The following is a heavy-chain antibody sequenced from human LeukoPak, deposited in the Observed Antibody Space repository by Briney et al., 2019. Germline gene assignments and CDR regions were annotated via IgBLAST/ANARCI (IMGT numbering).Heavy chain of an antibody. V-gene: IGHV3-48*04. CDR3: AELGITMIGGV. Sequence: GGSLRLSCVASGFTFSTYGMNWVRQAPGKGLEWVSYISSSGSTIYYADSVKGRFTISRDNAKNSLYLQMNSLRAEDTAVYYCAELGITMIGGVWGKGTTVTISS. CDR2: ISSSGSTI. D-gene: IGHD3-10*02. CDR1: GFTFSTYG. J-gene: IGHJ6*04.